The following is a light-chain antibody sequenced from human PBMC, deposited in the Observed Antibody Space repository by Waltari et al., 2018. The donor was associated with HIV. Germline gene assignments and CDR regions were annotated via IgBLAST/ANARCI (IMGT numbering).Light chain of an antibody. J-gene: IGLJ3*02. CDR2: NTD. V-gene: IGLV1-44*01. CDR3: GTWDADLDGPV. CDR1: RPNVRSTT. Sequence: QSVLTQPPPASGTPGRTISLPSSGRRPNVRSTTVHWSQHIPPTSPKLIIYNTDQRPSGVPARFSASKTGTSASLAISGLQPGDEGLYYCGTWDADLDGPVCGGGTKVTVL.